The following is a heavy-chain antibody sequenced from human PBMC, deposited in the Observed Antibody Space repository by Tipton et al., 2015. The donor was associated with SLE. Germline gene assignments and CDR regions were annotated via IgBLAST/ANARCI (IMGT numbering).Heavy chain of an antibody. D-gene: IGHD1-26*01. V-gene: IGHV1-18*01. J-gene: IGHJ3*01. CDR1: GYTFTSYG. Sequence: QLVQSGAEVKKPGASVKVSCKASGYTFTSYGIRWVRQAPGQGLEWMGWISAYNDNTNYAQKLQGRVTMTTDTSTSTAYMELRSLRSDDTAVYYCAGHSGSSHHDAFDVWGQGTMVTVSS. CDR3: AGHSGSSHHDAFDV. CDR2: ISAYNDNT.